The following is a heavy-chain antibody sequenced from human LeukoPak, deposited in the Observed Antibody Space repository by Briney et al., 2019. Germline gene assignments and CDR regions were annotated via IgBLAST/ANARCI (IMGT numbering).Heavy chain of an antibody. D-gene: IGHD3-10*01. CDR2: IIPIFGTA. CDR1: GGTFSSYA. Sequence: ASVKVSCKASGGTFSSYAISWVRQAPGQGLEWMGGIIPIFGTANYAQKFQGRVTITADESTSTAYMELSSLRSEDTAVYYCARDSITMVRDDQGTFDYWGQGTLVTVSS. J-gene: IGHJ4*02. V-gene: IGHV1-69*13. CDR3: ARDSITMVRDDQGTFDY.